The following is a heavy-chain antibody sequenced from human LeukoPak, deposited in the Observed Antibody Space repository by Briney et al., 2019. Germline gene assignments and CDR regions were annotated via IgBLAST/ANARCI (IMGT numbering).Heavy chain of an antibody. Sequence: PSETLSLTCTVSGGSISSYYWSWIRQPPGKGLEWIGYIYYSGSTNYNPSLKSRVTISVDTSKNQFSLKLSSVTAADTAVYYCARSGDYDFWSGSMYNFDYWGQGTLVTVSS. CDR3: ARSGDYDFWSGSMYNFDY. V-gene: IGHV4-59*01. CDR2: IYYSGST. CDR1: GGSISSYY. D-gene: IGHD3-3*01. J-gene: IGHJ4*02.